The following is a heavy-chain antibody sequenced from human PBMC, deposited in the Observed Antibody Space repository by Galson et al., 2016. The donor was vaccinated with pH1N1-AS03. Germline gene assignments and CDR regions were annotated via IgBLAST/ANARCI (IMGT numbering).Heavy chain of an antibody. CDR3: ARGRARGYSGYDL. Sequence: SLRLSCAASGFTVSSNYMSWVRQAPGKGLEWVSLTYTGGSTDYADSVKGRLTISRDNSKNTLYLQMNSLRAEDTAMYYCARGRARGYSGYDLWGQGTLVTVSS. J-gene: IGHJ4*02. CDR2: TYTGGST. CDR1: GFTVSSNY. D-gene: IGHD5-12*01. V-gene: IGHV3-53*01.